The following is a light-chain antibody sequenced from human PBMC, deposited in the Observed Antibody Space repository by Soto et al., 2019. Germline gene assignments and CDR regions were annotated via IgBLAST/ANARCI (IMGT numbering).Light chain of an antibody. CDR1: QSVSSY. J-gene: IGKJ4*01. V-gene: IGKV3-11*01. Sequence: EIVLTQSPATLSLSPGERATLSCRASQSVSSYLAWYQQKPGQAPRLLIYDASNRATGIQARFSGSGSGTDCTLTISSQEPEDFAVYYCQQRSNWPLTFGGGTKVDI. CDR3: QQRSNWPLT. CDR2: DAS.